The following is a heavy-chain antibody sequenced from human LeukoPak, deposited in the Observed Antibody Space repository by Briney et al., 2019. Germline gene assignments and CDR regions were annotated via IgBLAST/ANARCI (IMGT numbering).Heavy chain of an antibody. Sequence: AGGSLRLSCAASGFTFNIYWMHWVRQAPGKGLVWVSLIISDGSITSYADSVKGRFTISRDNAKNTVYLQMNSLRVEDTAVYYCARRVGSSESSYYFDYWGQGTLVTVSS. J-gene: IGHJ4*02. D-gene: IGHD3-22*01. CDR2: IISDGSIT. CDR3: ARRVGSSESSYYFDY. V-gene: IGHV3-74*01. CDR1: GFTFNIYW.